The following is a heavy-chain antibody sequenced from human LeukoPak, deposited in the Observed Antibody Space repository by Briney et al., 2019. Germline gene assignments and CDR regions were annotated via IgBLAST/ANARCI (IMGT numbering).Heavy chain of an antibody. J-gene: IGHJ3*02. D-gene: IGHD3-22*01. CDR1: GYTFTSYG. CDR3: AHMGDYYDSSGYTPGAFDI. CDR2: IRAYNGNT. V-gene: IGHV1-18*01. Sequence: ASVKVSCKASGYTFTSYGISWVRQAPGQGLEWMGWIRAYNGNTNYAQKLQGRVTMTTDTSTSTAYTELRSLRSDDTAVYYCAHMGDYYDSSGYTPGAFDIWGQGTMVTVSS.